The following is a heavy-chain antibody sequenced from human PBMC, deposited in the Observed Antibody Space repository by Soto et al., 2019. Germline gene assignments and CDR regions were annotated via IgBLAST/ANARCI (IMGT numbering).Heavy chain of an antibody. Sequence: GGSLRLSCAASEFTVSSNYMSWVRQAPGKGLEWVSIIYSGGSTYYADSVKGRFTISRDNAKNMVYLQMNSLRAEDTAVYYCARVYYGSGSFQYWGQGT. J-gene: IGHJ1*01. CDR2: IYSGGST. CDR1: EFTVSSNY. CDR3: ARVYYGSGSFQY. V-gene: IGHV3-66*01. D-gene: IGHD3-10*01.